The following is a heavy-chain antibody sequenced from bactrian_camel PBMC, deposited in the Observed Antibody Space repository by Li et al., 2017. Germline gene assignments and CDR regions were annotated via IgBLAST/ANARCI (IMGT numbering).Heavy chain of an antibody. Sequence: HVQLVESGGGSVQAGGSLRLSCAAPGYIDSNYCMGWFRQAPGKQREGVAGIDRDGITSYADSVKGRFTVSQDNAKNTLYLQMNSLKPEDSAMCYCVADPSVLPVCRIGVMRMDYRGQGTQVTVS. CDR1: GYIDSNYC. V-gene: IGHV3S53*01. CDR2: IDRDGIT. J-gene: IGHJ4*01. CDR3: VADPSVLPVCRIGVMRMDY.